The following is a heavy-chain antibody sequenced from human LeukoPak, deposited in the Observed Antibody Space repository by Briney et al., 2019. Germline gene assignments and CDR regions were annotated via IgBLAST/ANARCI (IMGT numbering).Heavy chain of an antibody. V-gene: IGHV3-48*04. Sequence: GGSLRLSCAASGFTFSSYSMNWVRQAPGKGLEWVSYISSSSSTIYYADSVKGRFTISRDNAKNSLYLQMNSLRAEDTAVYYCARAPGWNYGSTGYSDYWGQGTLVTVSS. CDR3: ARAPGWNYGSTGYSDY. J-gene: IGHJ4*02. CDR2: ISSSSSTI. CDR1: GFTFSSYS. D-gene: IGHD3-22*01.